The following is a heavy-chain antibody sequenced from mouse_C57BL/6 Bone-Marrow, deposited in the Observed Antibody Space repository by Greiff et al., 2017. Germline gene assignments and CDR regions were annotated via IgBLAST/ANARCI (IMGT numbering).Heavy chain of an antibody. CDR1: GYTFTSYW. D-gene: IGHD1-1*01. V-gene: IGHV1-55*01. Sequence: VQLQQPGAELVKPGASVKMSCKASGYTFTSYWITWVKQRPGQGLEWIGDIYPGSGSTNYNEKFKSKATLTVDTSSSTAYMQLSSLTSEDSAVYYCARDLFITTVVDFYYWGQGTTLTVSS. CDR3: ARDLFITTVVDFYY. J-gene: IGHJ2*01. CDR2: IYPGSGST.